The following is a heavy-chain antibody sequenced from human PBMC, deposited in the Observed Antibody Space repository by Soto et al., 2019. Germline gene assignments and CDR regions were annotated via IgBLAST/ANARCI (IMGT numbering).Heavy chain of an antibody. CDR3: ARQGSSWYVDY. J-gene: IGHJ4*02. Sequence: SETLSLTCTVSGGSISSSSYYWGWIRQPPGKGLEWIGSIYYSGSTYYNPSLKSRVTISVDTSKNQFSLKLSSVTAADTAVYYCARQGSSWYVDYWGQGTLVTVSS. V-gene: IGHV4-39*01. CDR2: IYYSGST. D-gene: IGHD6-13*01. CDR1: GGSISSSSYY.